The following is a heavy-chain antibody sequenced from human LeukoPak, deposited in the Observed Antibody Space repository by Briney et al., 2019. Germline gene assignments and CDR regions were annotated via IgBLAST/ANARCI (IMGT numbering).Heavy chain of an antibody. CDR2: ITSSSSTM. CDR3: ARYATVAAHRDFDY. D-gene: IGHD6-19*01. J-gene: IGHJ4*02. V-gene: IGHV3-48*01. CDR1: GFTFSRYS. Sequence: PGGSLRLSCAASGFTFSRYSMNWLRQAPGKGLEWVSYITSSSSTMYYADSVKGRFTISRDNAKNSLYLQMNSLRAEDTAVYYCARYATVAAHRDFDYWGQGTLVTVSS.